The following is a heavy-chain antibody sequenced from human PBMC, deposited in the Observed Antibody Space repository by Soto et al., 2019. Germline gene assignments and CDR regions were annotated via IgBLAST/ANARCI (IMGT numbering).Heavy chain of an antibody. Sequence: GGSLRLSCAASGLTFSSYGMHWVRQAPGKGLEWVAVIWYDGSNKYYADSVKGRFTISRDNSKNTLYLQMNSLRAEDTAVYYCARVDDSSGYYYYYGMDVWGQGTTVTVSS. J-gene: IGHJ6*02. CDR1: GLTFSSYG. V-gene: IGHV3-33*01. D-gene: IGHD3-22*01. CDR3: ARVDDSSGYYYYYGMDV. CDR2: IWYDGSNK.